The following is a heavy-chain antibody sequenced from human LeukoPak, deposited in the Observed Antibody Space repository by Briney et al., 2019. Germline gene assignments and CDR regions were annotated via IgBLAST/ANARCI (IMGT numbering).Heavy chain of an antibody. CDR2: VYYSGST. D-gene: IGHD5-18*01. J-gene: IGHJ4*02. CDR3: SASKQLWLRGLFDY. CDR1: GDSISTYY. V-gene: IGHV4-59*01. Sequence: NPSETLSLTCSVSGDSISTYYWSWIRQPPGKALEWIGYVYYSGSTDYNPSLKSRVTISVDTSKKQFSLNLNSVTAADTAVYYCSASKQLWLRGLFDYWGQGTLVTVSS.